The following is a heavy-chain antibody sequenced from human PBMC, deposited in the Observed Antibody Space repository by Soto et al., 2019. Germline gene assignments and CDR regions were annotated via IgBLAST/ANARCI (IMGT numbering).Heavy chain of an antibody. V-gene: IGHV4-34*01. CDR3: ARDKITGLFDY. J-gene: IGHJ4*02. Sequence: QVQLQQWGAGLLKPSETLSLTCAVYGGSFSGYYWTWIRQPPGTGLEWIGEINHSGSTNYNPSLKSRFTISVDTSKNQLSLKLTSVTAADTAVYYCARDKITGLFDYWGQGTLVTVSS. D-gene: IGHD2-8*02. CDR1: GGSFSGYY. CDR2: INHSGST.